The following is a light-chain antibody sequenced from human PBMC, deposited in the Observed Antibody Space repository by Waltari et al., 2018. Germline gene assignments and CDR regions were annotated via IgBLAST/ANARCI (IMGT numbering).Light chain of an antibody. CDR1: TSNIGANL. Sequence: QSVLTQPPSASGTPGQRVTISCSGSTSNIGANLVYWYQHLPGKAPKLLSYNNNQRPSGVPDRFSDSKSGTSASLAISGLRSEDEAEYYCAVWDERVRGRVFGGGTKLTVL. J-gene: IGLJ3*02. CDR2: NNN. CDR3: AVWDERVRGRV. V-gene: IGLV1-47*02.